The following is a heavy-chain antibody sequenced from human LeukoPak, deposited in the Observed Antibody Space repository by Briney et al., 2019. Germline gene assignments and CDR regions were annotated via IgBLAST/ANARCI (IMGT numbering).Heavy chain of an antibody. J-gene: IGHJ4*02. V-gene: IGHV3-23*01. CDR1: GFTFSSYA. CDR3: AKSYYDILTSYMC. Sequence: PGGSLRLSCAASGFTFSSYAMNWVRQAPGKGLEWVSVISASGSGTYYADSVKGRFTISRDNSKNTLYLQMSSLRAEDTAVYYCAKSYYDILTSYMCWGQGTLVTVSS. CDR2: ISASGSGT. D-gene: IGHD3-9*01.